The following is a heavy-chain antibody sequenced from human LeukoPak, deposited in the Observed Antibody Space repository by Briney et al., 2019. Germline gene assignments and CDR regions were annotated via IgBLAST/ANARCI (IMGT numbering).Heavy chain of an antibody. J-gene: IGHJ3*02. D-gene: IGHD3-3*01. V-gene: IGHV5-51*01. Sequence: GESLKISCKRSGNSFTNYWVGRVRQRPGKGLEWMGMIYPVDSDTRYSPSFQGQVTISVDKSISTAYLQWSSLKASDTAMYHCARSGYYRPSEADAFDIWGQGTMVTVSS. CDR2: IYPVDSDT. CDR1: GNSFTNYW. CDR3: ARSGYYRPSEADAFDI.